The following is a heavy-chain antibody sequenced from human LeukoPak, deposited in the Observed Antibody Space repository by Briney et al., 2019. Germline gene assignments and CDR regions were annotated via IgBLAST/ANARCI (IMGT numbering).Heavy chain of an antibody. V-gene: IGHV3-33*01. CDR1: GFTFSSYG. CDR3: ARDRVGATTYYGTDV. J-gene: IGHJ6*02. D-gene: IGHD1-26*01. Sequence: GGSLRLSCTASGFTFSSYGMHWVRQAPGKGLGWVAVIWYDGSNKYYADSVKGRFTISRDNSKNTLYLQMNSLRAEDTAVYYCARDRVGATTYYGTDVWGQGTTVTVSS. CDR2: IWYDGSNK.